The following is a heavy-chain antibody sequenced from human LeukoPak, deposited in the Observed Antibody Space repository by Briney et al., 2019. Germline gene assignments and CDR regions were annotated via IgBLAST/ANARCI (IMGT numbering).Heavy chain of an antibody. CDR1: GGSISSYY. V-gene: IGHV4-59*01. CDR2: IHYSGST. Sequence: SETLSLTCTVSGGSISSYYWSWIRQPPGKGLEWIVYIHYSGSTNYNPSLKSRVTISVDTSKNQFSLKLSSVTAADTAVYYCTRDTPAAGTFDYWGQGTLVTVSS. CDR3: TRDTPAAGTFDY. J-gene: IGHJ4*02. D-gene: IGHD6-13*01.